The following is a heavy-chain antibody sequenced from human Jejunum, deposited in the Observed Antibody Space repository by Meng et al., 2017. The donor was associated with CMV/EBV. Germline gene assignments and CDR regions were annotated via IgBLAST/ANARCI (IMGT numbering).Heavy chain of an antibody. CDR2: INLNSGDT. CDR3: ARDPGCDDPSCYCIGWDH. J-gene: IGHJ4*02. CDR1: TDYY. V-gene: IGHV1-2*02. Sequence: TDYYMHWVRQAPGQGLEWMGWINLNSGDTRYAPKFQGRVTVTRDTSISTVYIELSGLRSDDTAVYYCARDPGCDDPSCYCIGWDHWGQGTLVTVSS. D-gene: IGHD2-15*01.